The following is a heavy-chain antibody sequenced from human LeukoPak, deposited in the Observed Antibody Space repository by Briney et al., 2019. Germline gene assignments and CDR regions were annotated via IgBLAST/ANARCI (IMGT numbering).Heavy chain of an antibody. Sequence: ASVKVSCKASGYTFTSYYMHWVRQAPGQGLEWMGIINPSGGSTSYAQKFQGRVTMTRNTSTSTVYMELSSLRSEDTAVYYCARGPASRGSGRNWFDHWGQGTLVTVSS. CDR3: ARGPASRGSGRNWFDH. D-gene: IGHD3-10*01. J-gene: IGHJ5*02. CDR2: INPSGGST. V-gene: IGHV1-46*01. CDR1: GYTFTSYY.